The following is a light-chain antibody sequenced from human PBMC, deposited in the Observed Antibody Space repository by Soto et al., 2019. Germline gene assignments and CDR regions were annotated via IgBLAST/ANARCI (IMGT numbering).Light chain of an antibody. CDR3: QQRSDWPST. Sequence: EIVLTRSPATLSLSPGNRATLSCRASESVSRYLAWYQQKPGQAPRLLIYDASSRAAGIPARFSGSGSGTDFTLTITSLEPEDFAVYYCQQRSDWPSTFGGGTKVEIK. J-gene: IGKJ4*01. V-gene: IGKV3-11*01. CDR1: ESVSRY. CDR2: DAS.